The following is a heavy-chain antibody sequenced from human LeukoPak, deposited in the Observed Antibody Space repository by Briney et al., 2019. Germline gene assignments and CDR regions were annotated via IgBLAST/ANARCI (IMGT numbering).Heavy chain of an antibody. V-gene: IGHV4-59*10. J-gene: IGHJ4*02. CDR3: ARAPTAYCLSTNCQPYFDY. CDR1: GGSFSGYY. Sequence: SETLTLTCAVYGGSFSGYYWSWSRQPAGEGLEWIGRIYTGGSTNYNPSLKSRVTLSIETPKNQFSLELTSVTAADTAVYYCARAPTAYCLSTNCQPYFDYWGQGILVTVSS. D-gene: IGHD2-2*01. CDR2: IYTGGST.